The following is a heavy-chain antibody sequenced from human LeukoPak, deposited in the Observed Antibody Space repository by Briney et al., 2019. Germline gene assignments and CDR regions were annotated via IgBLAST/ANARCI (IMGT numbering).Heavy chain of an antibody. CDR2: ISGSGGST. Sequence: GAYLRRSCAASRFTFSSYAMSWVRQAPGKGLEWVSAISGSGGSTYYADSVKGRFTISRDNSRNTLYLQMNSLRAEDTAVYYCAKDKWYYYDSSGYYHDYWGQGTLVTVSS. V-gene: IGHV3-23*01. J-gene: IGHJ4*02. D-gene: IGHD3-22*01. CDR1: RFTFSSYA. CDR3: AKDKWYYYDSSGYYHDY.